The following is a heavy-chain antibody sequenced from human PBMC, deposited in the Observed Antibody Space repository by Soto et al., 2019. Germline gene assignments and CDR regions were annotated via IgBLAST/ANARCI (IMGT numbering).Heavy chain of an antibody. CDR1: GGVVSRYC. V-gene: IGHV4-59*08. J-gene: IGHJ2*01. CDR3: ARFNWYFDL. Sequence: SESLSLTSTGPGGVVSRYCWSWIRQPPGKGLEWIGYIYCSGSTNYNPSLKSRVTISVDTSKNQFSLKLSSVTAADTAVYYCARFNWYFDLWGRGTLVTVS. CDR2: IYCSGST.